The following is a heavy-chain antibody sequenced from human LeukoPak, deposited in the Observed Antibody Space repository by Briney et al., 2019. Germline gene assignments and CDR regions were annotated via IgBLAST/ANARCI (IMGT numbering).Heavy chain of an antibody. V-gene: IGHV1-69*13. D-gene: IGHD5-12*01. CDR2: IIPIFGTA. CDR1: GGTFSSYA. Sequence: SVKVSCKASGGTFSSYAISWVRQAPGQGLEWTGGIIPIFGTANYAQKFQGRVTITADESTSTAYMELSSLRSEDTAVYYCARCGYSGYGNDDYYYGMDVWGQGTTVTVSS. CDR3: ARCGYSGYGNDDYYYGMDV. J-gene: IGHJ6*02.